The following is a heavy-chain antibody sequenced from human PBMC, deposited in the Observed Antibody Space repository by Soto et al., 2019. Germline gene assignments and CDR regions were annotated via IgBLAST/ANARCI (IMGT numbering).Heavy chain of an antibody. Sequence: SETLSLTCTVSGGSIISYYWSWIRQPPGRGLEWIGCIHYSGSTNYNPSLNSRVTISIDTSKNQFSLKLNSVTAADTAVYYCARQYPATYSLALFDYWGQGNQVTVSS. CDR1: GGSIISYY. CDR3: ARQYPATYSLALFDY. D-gene: IGHD2-15*01. V-gene: IGHV4-59*08. J-gene: IGHJ4*02. CDR2: IHYSGST.